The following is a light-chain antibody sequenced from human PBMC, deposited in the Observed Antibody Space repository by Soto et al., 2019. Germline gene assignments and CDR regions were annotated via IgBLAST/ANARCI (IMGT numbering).Light chain of an antibody. Sequence: IQVTQSPSSLSASVGDRVTITCRASQGIRYALGWYQQKPGTAPKRLIYGASILQNGVPSRFGGSGSGTEFTLTISSLQPEDFATYYCLQYNSPPLTFGQVTKVAIK. J-gene: IGKJ1*01. CDR2: GAS. CDR1: QGIRYA. CDR3: LQYNSPPLT. V-gene: IGKV1-17*01.